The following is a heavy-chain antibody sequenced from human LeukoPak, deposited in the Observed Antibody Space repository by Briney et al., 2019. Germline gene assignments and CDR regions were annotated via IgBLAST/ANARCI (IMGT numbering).Heavy chain of an antibody. Sequence: KTGGSLRLSCAASGFTFSDYYMCWIRQAPGKGLEWVSYISSSGSTIYYADSVKGRFTISRDNAKNSLYLQMNSLRAEDTAVYYCARVFYDFWSGYPTIYFDYWGQGTLVTVSS. CDR1: GFTFSDYY. CDR3: ARVFYDFWSGYPTIYFDY. V-gene: IGHV3-11*01. CDR2: ISSSGSTI. D-gene: IGHD3-3*01. J-gene: IGHJ4*02.